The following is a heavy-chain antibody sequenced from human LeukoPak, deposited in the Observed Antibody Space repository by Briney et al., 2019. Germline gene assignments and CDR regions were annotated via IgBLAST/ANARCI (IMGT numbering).Heavy chain of an antibody. Sequence: RPSQTLSLTCTVSGGSISSGGCYWSWIRQHAGKGLEWIGEINHSGSTNYNPSLKSRVTISVDTSKNQFSLKLSSVTAADTAVYYCARIFMITFGGPKRFDPWGQGTLVTVSS. J-gene: IGHJ5*02. CDR1: GGSISSGGCY. D-gene: IGHD3-16*01. V-gene: IGHV4-31*03. CDR3: ARIFMITFGGPKRFDP. CDR2: INHSGST.